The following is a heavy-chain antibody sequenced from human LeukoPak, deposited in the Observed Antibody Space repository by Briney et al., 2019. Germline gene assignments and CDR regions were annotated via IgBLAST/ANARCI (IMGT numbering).Heavy chain of an antibody. CDR3: ARENWGSHY. J-gene: IGHJ4*02. D-gene: IGHD7-27*01. Sequence: PGGSLRLSCAASGFTFSSYAMSWVRQAPGKGLEWVANIKQDGSEKYYVDSVKGRFTISRDNAKNSLYLQMSSLRAEDTAVYYCARENWGSHYWGQGTLVTVSS. CDR2: IKQDGSEK. CDR1: GFTFSSYA. V-gene: IGHV3-7*01.